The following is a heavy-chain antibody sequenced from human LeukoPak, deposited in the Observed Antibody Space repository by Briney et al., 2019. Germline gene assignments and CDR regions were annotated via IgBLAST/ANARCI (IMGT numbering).Heavy chain of an antibody. CDR3: ARDTDDILTGPLPIDY. CDR1: GFTLSNYN. D-gene: IGHD3-9*01. V-gene: IGHV3-21*01. CDR2: ISSSSSYI. Sequence: PGGSLRLSCAASGFTLSNYNTNWVRQAPGKGLEWVSSISSSSSYIYYADSVKGRFTISRDNAKNSLYLQMNSLRAEDTAVYYCARDTDDILTGPLPIDYWGQGTLVTVSS. J-gene: IGHJ4*02.